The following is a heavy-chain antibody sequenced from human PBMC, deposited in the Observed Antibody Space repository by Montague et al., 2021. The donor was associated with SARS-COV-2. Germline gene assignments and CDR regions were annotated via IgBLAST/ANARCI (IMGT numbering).Heavy chain of an antibody. CDR3: ARQLRYYDWRADY. CDR2: VDYSGLT. V-gene: IGHV4-39*07. CDR1: RNSISSHNYF. Sequence: SETLSLTCTVSRNSISSHNYFWAWLRQPPGKGLEWIGSVDYSGLTFYNPSLEGRVTISVDTSKKQFSLKVNSVTAADTAVYYCARQLRYYDWRADYWGQGTLVSVSS. D-gene: IGHD3-9*01. J-gene: IGHJ4*02.